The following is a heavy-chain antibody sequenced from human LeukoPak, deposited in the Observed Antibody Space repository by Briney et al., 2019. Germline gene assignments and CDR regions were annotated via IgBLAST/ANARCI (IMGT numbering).Heavy chain of an antibody. J-gene: IGHJ5*02. CDR2: INPNSGGT. Sequence: GASVKVSCKASGYTFTGYYMHWVRQAPGQGLEWMGWINPNSGGTNYAQKLQGRVTMSRDTSISPAYLELSRLRSDDTAVYYCARKGGYWFDPWGQGTLVTVSS. D-gene: IGHD3-16*01. CDR3: ARKGGYWFDP. CDR1: GYTFTGYY. V-gene: IGHV1-2*02.